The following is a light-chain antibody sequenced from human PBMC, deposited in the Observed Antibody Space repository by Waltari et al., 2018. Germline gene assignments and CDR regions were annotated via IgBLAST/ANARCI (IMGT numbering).Light chain of an antibody. V-gene: IGLV1-40*01. CDR1: WSNTGAGYH. Sequence: QSVLTQPPSVSGAPGQRVTISCTCSWSNTGAGYHVHGYQHLPGKAPTLLVYGVNTRPPGVPDRFFGSKSGTSASLAIPGLQPEDEADYYCQSYDTSLGVVFGGGTKLTVL. CDR3: QSYDTSLGVV. J-gene: IGLJ2*01. CDR2: GVN.